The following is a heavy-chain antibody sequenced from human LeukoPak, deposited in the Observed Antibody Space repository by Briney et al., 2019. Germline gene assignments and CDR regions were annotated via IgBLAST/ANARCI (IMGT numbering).Heavy chain of an antibody. CDR2: IKTDGSHT. Sequence: QTGGSLRLSCVASGFTFSSYWMTWVRQAPGKGLEWVANIKTDGSHTYYADSVKGRFTISRDNSKNTLYLQMNSLRAEDTAVYYCAKERVDWRYFDYWGQGTLVTVSS. CDR1: GFTFSSYW. CDR3: AKERVDWRYFDY. D-gene: IGHD3-9*01. J-gene: IGHJ4*02. V-gene: IGHV3-7*01.